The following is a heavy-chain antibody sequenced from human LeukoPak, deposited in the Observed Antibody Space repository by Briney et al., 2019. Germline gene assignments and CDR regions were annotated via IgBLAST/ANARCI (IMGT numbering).Heavy chain of an antibody. J-gene: IGHJ4*02. CDR2: IIPIFGTA. V-gene: IGHV1-69*13. Sequence: SVKVSCKASGGTFSSYAISWVRQAPGQGLEWMGGIIPIFGTANYAQKFQGRVTITADESTSTAYMELSSLRSEDTAVYYCARAYCSSTSCYSPFDYWGQGTLVTVSS. CDR1: GGTFSSYA. CDR3: ARAYCSSTSCYSPFDY. D-gene: IGHD2-2*01.